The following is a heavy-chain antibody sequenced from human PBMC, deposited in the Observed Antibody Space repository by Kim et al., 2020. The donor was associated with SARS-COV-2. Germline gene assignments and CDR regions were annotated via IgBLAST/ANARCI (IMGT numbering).Heavy chain of an antibody. D-gene: IGHD4-17*01. CDR1: GFRFGLYG. Sequence: GGSLRLSCEASGFRFGLYGMAWVRQAPGKGLEWVASIISTGATTYFADSVQGRFTISRDNSKNTVRLQMNSLTAEDTAVYYCAKEGPDGDPYYHSYGLEAWGQGTTVIVSS. CDR3: AKEGPDGDPYYHSYGLEA. V-gene: IGHV3-23*01. J-gene: IGHJ6*02. CDR2: IISTGATT.